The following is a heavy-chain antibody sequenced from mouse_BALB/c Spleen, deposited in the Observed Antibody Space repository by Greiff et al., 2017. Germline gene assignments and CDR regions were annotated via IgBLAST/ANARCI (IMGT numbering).Heavy chain of an antibody. CDR3: ARDMMGAMDY. V-gene: IGHV1S137*01. CDR1: GYTFTDYA. Sequence: QVHVKQSGAELVRPGVSVKISCKGSGYTFTDYAMHWVKQSHAKSLEWIGVISTYYGDASYNQKFKGKATMTVDKSSSTAYMELARLTSEDSAIYYCARDMMGAMDYWGQGTSVTVSS. D-gene: IGHD2-3*01. CDR2: ISTYYGDA. J-gene: IGHJ4*01.